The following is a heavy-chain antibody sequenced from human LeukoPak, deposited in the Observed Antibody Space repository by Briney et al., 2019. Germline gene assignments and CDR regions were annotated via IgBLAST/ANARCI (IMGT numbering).Heavy chain of an antibody. D-gene: IGHD4-17*01. CDR1: GFTFSTYW. J-gene: IGHJ4*02. CDR3: AREVTIFDY. CDR2: INTDGRTS. Sequence: QSGGSLRLSCAASGFTFSTYWMHWVRQAPGKGLVWVSRINTDGRTSAYADSVKGRFTISRDNAKNTLYLQMNSLRAEDTAVYYCAREVTIFDYWGQGTLVTVSS. V-gene: IGHV3-74*01.